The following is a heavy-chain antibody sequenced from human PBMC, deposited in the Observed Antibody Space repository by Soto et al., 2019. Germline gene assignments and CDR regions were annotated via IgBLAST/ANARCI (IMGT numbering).Heavy chain of an antibody. CDR1: GFNFSTSA. D-gene: IGHD3-3*01. V-gene: IGHV3-23*01. CDR3: AKGPTVFGAVISFDYYYGMYV. Sequence: GGSLRLSCTASGFNFSTSAMSWVRQAPGRGLEWVSGISGSGAGTYYADSVNGRFTISRDNSKNTLYLQMSGLRAEDAAVYYCAKGPTVFGAVISFDYYYGMYVWGQGTPVTVSS. J-gene: IGHJ6*02. CDR2: ISGSGAGT.